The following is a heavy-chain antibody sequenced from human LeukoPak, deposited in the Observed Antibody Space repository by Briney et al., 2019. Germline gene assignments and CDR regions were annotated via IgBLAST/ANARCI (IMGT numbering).Heavy chain of an antibody. CDR1: GFTFRDYY. CDR2: ISSSDNAI. Sequence: GGSLRLSCAASGFTFRDYYMSWIRQAPGKGLEWVSYISSSDNAIFYADSAKGRFTISRDNAKNSLYLQVNSLRAEDTAVYYCARQMTPHGNFDYWGQGTLVTVSS. CDR3: ARQMTPHGNFDY. V-gene: IGHV3-11*01. J-gene: IGHJ4*02. D-gene: IGHD1-26*01.